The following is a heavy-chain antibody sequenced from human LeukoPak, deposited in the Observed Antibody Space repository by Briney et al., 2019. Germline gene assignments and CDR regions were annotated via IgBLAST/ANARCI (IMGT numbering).Heavy chain of an antibody. V-gene: IGHV4-38-2*02. CDR2: FYHSGIT. Sequence: KSSETLSLTCTVSGYSISRGYYWGWIRQPPGKGLEWIGYFYHSGITYYNPSLKSRVTISVDTSKNQFSLKLSSVTAADTAVYYCARGDYYGSGSRYFDYWGQGTLVTVSS. CDR3: ARGDYYGSGSRYFDY. D-gene: IGHD3-10*01. J-gene: IGHJ4*02. CDR1: GYSISRGYY.